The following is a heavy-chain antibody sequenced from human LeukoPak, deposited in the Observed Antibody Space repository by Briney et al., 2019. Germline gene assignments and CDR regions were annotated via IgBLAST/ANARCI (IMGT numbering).Heavy chain of an antibody. CDR2: IIPILAIA. J-gene: IGHJ6*03. D-gene: IGHD2-2*01. Sequence: SVKVSCKASGGTFSSYTISWVRQAPGQGLEWMGRIIPILAIANYAQKFQGRATSTADKSTSTAYVELSSLRSEDTAVYYCARALEGYCSSTSCRYGKYYYYYYYMDVWGKGTTVTVSS. CDR1: GGTFSSYT. V-gene: IGHV1-69*02. CDR3: ARALEGYCSSTSCRYGKYYYYYYYMDV.